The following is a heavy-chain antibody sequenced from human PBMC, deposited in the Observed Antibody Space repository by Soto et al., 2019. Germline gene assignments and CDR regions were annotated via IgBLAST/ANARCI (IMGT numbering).Heavy chain of an antibody. D-gene: IGHD1-1*01. J-gene: IGHJ4*02. CDR2: IYYSGST. Sequence: SETLSLTCIVSGGSISNYYWTWIRQPPGKGLEWIGYIYYSGSTNYNPSLKSRVTISVDTSKNQFSLKLSSVTAADTAVYYCARGRESYKWNDVGYWGQGILVTVS. V-gene: IGHV4-59*01. CDR1: GGSISNYY. CDR3: ARGRESYKWNDVGY.